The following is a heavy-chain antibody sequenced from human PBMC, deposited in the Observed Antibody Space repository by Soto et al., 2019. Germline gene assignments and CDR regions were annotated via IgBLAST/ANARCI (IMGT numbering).Heavy chain of an antibody. CDR2: IRSKANSYAT. D-gene: IGHD6-13*01. J-gene: IGHJ5*02. CDR1: GFTFSCSA. Sequence: GGSLRLSCAASGFTFSCSAMHWVRQASGKGLEWVGRIRSKANSYATAYAASVKGRFTISRDDSKNTAYLQMNSLKTEDTAVYYCTRQAAGSWPKFDPWGQGTLVTVSS. V-gene: IGHV3-73*01. CDR3: TRQAAGSWPKFDP.